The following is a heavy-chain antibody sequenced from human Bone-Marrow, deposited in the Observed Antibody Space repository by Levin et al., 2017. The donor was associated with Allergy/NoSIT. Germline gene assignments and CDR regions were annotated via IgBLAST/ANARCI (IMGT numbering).Heavy chain of an antibody. D-gene: IGHD3-3*01. CDR2: ISYDGSNK. J-gene: IGHJ5*02. Sequence: GGSLRLSCAASGFTFSSYGMHWVRQAPGKGLEWVAVISYDGSNKYYADSVKGRFTISRDNSKNTLYLQMNSLRAEDTAVYYCAKGRLRFLEWLLSGEGFDPWGQGTLVTVSS. CDR3: AKGRLRFLEWLLSGEGFDP. CDR1: GFTFSSYG. V-gene: IGHV3-30*18.